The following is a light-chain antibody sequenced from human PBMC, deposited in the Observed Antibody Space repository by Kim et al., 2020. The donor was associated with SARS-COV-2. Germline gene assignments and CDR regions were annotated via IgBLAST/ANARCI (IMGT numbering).Light chain of an antibody. Sequence: EVVLTQSPATLSLSPGDRATLSCRASQSVSTYLAWYQQKPGQPPRLLIYDASNRVTGIPARFSGTGSGTDFTLTISSLEPEDFAVYYCQQRSDWPLAFGGGTKEDIK. CDR1: QSVSTY. J-gene: IGKJ4*01. CDR3: QQRSDWPLA. CDR2: DAS. V-gene: IGKV3-11*01.